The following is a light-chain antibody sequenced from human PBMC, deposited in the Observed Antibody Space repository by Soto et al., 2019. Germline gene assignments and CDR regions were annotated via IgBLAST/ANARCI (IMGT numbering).Light chain of an antibody. Sequence: QSVLTQPPSASGSPGQSVTISCTGTRSDVGAYEYVSWYQHHPGNAPKPLIYEVRKRPSGVPDRFSGSKSGNKAALPVSGLQREDEADYFCCSHAGGDNLVVVAAGTKLAVL. CDR1: RSDVGAYEY. V-gene: IGLV2-8*01. J-gene: IGLJ2*01. CDR2: EVR. CDR3: CSHAGGDNLVV.